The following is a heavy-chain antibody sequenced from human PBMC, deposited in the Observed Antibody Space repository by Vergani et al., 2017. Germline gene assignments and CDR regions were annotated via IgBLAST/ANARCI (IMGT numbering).Heavy chain of an antibody. CDR2: IYYSGST. J-gene: IGHJ6*02. CDR1: GGSISSYY. D-gene: IGHD4-17*01. V-gene: IGHV4-59*01. CDR3: ARSPVTTFPVYYYYGMDV. Sequence: QVQLQESGPGLVKPSETLSLTCTVSGGSISSYYWSWIRQPPGKGLEWIGYIYYSGSTNYNPSLKSRVTISVDTSKNQFSLKLSSVTAADTAVYYCARSPVTTFPVYYYYGMDVWGQGTTVTVSS.